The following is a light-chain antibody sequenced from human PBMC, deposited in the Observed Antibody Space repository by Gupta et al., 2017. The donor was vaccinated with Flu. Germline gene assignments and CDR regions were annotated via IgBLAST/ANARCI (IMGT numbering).Light chain of an antibody. V-gene: IGLV4-69*01. CDR2: LNSDGSH. CDR3: QTWGTGIQV. Sequence: QLVLTQSPSASASLGASVKLTCTLSSGHSSYAIAWHQQQPEKGPRYLMKLNSDGSHSKGDGIPDRFSGSSSGAERYLPISSLQSEEEADDYCQTWGTGIQVFGGGTKLTVL. CDR1: SGHSSYA. J-gene: IGLJ3*02.